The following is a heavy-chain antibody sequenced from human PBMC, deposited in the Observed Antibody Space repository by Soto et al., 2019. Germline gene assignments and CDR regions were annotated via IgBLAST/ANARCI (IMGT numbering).Heavy chain of an antibody. CDR1: GDSINNHY. D-gene: IGHD7-27*01. V-gene: IGHV4-59*08. Sequence: QVQLQEAGPGLVRPSETLSLSCTVSGDSINNHYWSWVRQAPGKGLEWIGCMQNSGSTSYNPSLTCRVTLSGDTSENQLSPKVDSVTAADTAVYYCARHNWGTVDLPYYLDVWGGGATVTVSS. J-gene: IGHJ6*03. CDR2: MQNSGST. CDR3: ARHNWGTVDLPYYLDV.